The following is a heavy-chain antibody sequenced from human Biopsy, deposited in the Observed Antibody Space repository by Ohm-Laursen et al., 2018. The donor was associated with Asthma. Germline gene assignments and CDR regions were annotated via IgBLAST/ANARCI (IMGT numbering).Heavy chain of an antibody. V-gene: IGHV4-59*03. J-gene: IGHJ4*02. CDR2: IYYSGST. CDR1: GDSIRRDY. CDR3: AVYSSGGFDY. D-gene: IGHD6-6*01. Sequence: GTLSLTWTVSGDSIRRDYWSWIRQPPGRGLEWVGYIYYSGSTNYNPSLKSRITISVDASKNQFSLKLNSVTAADTAIYYCAVYSSGGFDYWGQGSLVTVSS.